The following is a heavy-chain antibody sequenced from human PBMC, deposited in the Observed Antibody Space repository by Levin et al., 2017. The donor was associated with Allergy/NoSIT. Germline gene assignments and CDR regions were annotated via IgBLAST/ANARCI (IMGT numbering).Heavy chain of an antibody. J-gene: IGHJ6*03. Sequence: GESLKISCAASGFTFSSYAMSWVRQAPGKGLEWVSAISGSGGSTYYADSVKGRFTISRDNSKNTLYLQMNSLRAEDTAVYYCAKDLPDYYYYYYMDVWGKGTTVTVSS. CDR1: GFTFSSYA. V-gene: IGHV3-23*01. CDR3: AKDLPDYYYYYYMDV. CDR2: ISGSGGST.